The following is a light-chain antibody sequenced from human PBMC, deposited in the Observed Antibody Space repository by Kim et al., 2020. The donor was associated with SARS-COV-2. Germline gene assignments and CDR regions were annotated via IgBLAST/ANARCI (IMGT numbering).Light chain of an antibody. CDR1: SSYSGAYCF. CDR3: SSYAGGNTGV. Sequence: GQSVTISGAGTSSYSGAYCFVSWNQQHPVKAPKHMIHEVNKRPSGVPDRCSGAKSGNTASLTISGLQSEDEGDYYCSSYAGGNTGVFGTGTKVTVL. CDR2: EVN. J-gene: IGLJ1*01. V-gene: IGLV2-8*01.